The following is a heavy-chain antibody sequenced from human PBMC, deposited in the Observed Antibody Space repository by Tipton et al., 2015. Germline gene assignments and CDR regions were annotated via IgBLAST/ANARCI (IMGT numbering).Heavy chain of an antibody. D-gene: IGHD2-15*01. CDR3: ARGGNNWFDP. Sequence: TLSLTCTVSGGSISHCYWSWIRQPPGKGLEWLGHIYYSGNTNYNPSLKSRVTMSVDTSKNQFSLKLTSVNAADTAVYYCARGGNNWFDPWGQGTLVTVSS. J-gene: IGHJ5*02. CDR2: IYYSGNT. V-gene: IGHV4-59*07. CDR1: GGSISHCY.